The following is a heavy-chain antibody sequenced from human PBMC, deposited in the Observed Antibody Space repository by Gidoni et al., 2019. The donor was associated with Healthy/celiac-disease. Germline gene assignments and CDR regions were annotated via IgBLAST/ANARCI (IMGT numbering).Heavy chain of an antibody. CDR2: INSDGSST. CDR3: ARAAGTTRSYYYYGMDV. D-gene: IGHD1-7*01. CDR1: GFTFRRYW. Sequence: EVQLVESGGGLVQPGGSLRLSCAASGFTFRRYWMHWVRRASGKGLVWVSRINSDGSSTSYADSVKGRFTISRDNAKNTLYLQMNSLRAEDTAVYYCARAAGTTRSYYYYGMDVWGQGTTVTVSS. J-gene: IGHJ6*02. V-gene: IGHV3-74*01.